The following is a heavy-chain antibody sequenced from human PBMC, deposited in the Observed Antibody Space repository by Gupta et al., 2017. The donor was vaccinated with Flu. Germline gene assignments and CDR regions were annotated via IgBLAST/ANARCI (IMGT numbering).Heavy chain of an antibody. D-gene: IGHD1-26*01. Sequence: ETLSLTCAVYGGSFSGYYWSWIRQPPGKGLEWIGEINHSGSTNYNPSLKSRVTISVDTSKNQFSLKLSSVTAADTAVYYCATNGGNIVGATGGDHYFDYWGQGTLVTVSS. CDR2: INHSGST. CDR3: ATNGGNIVGATGGDHYFDY. V-gene: IGHV4-34*01. J-gene: IGHJ4*02. CDR1: GGSFSGYY.